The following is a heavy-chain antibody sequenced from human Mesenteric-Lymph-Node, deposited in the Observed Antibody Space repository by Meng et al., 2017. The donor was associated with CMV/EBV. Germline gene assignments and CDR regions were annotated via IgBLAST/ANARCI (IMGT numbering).Heavy chain of an antibody. Sequence: SETLSLTCTVSGYFISSGYYWGWIRQPPGKGLEWVGNIYHSGTAYYNPSLKSRVTMSLDTSKNQFSLKLSSVTAADTAVYYCASVTRYYGMDVWGQGTTVTVSS. CDR1: GYFISSGYY. V-gene: IGHV4-38-2*02. CDR3: ASVTRYYGMDV. J-gene: IGHJ6*02. D-gene: IGHD3-16*02. CDR2: IYHSGTA.